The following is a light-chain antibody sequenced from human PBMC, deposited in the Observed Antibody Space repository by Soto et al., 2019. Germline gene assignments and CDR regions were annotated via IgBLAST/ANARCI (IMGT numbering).Light chain of an antibody. Sequence: EIVLTQSPGTLSLSPGERATLSCRASQSVSSSYLAWYQHKAGQAPSLIIYGASTRATGLPDRFSGSGSGTDFTLTISSMEPEDFAVYYCQQYGSSPPVTFGPGTKVDIK. J-gene: IGKJ3*01. CDR1: QSVSSSY. CDR3: QQYGSSPPVT. V-gene: IGKV3-20*01. CDR2: GAS.